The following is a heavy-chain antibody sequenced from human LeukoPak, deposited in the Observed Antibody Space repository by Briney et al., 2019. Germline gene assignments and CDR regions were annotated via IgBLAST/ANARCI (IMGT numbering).Heavy chain of an antibody. D-gene: IGHD3-16*01. CDR3: ARVLDYGYVWGSCDY. CDR1: GFTFSSYA. CDR2: ISSNGGST. Sequence: PGGSLRLSCAASGFTFSSYAMHWVRQAPGKGLEYVSAISSNGGSTYYANSVKGRFTISRDNSKNTLYLQMGSLRAEDMAVYYCARVLDYGYVWGSCDYWGQGTLVTVSS. V-gene: IGHV3-64*01. J-gene: IGHJ4*02.